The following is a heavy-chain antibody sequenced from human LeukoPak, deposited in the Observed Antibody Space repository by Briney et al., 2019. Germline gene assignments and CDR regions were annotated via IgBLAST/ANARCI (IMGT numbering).Heavy chain of an antibody. CDR3: ARDEYSYGYGYFDY. Sequence: GGSLRLSCAASGFTFSSYGMHWVRQAPGKGLEWVAVIWYDGSNKYYADSVKGRFTISRDNSKNTLYLQMNSLRAEDTAVYYCARDEYSYGYGYFDYWGQGTLVTVSS. V-gene: IGHV3-33*01. CDR1: GFTFSSYG. CDR2: IWYDGSNK. D-gene: IGHD5-18*01. J-gene: IGHJ4*02.